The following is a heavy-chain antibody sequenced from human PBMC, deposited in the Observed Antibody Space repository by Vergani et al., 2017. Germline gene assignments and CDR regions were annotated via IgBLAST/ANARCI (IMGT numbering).Heavy chain of an antibody. CDR3: ARDGTMVRGVIPLDY. J-gene: IGHJ4*02. CDR1: GYSISSGYY. CDR2: IYHSGST. V-gene: IGHV4-38-2*02. D-gene: IGHD3-10*01. Sequence: QVQLQESGPGLVKPSETLSLTCAVSGYSISSGYYWGWIRQPPGKGLEWIGSIYHSGSTYYNPSLKSRVTISVDTSKNQFSLELSSVTAADTAVYYWARDGTMVRGVIPLDYWGQGTLVTVSS.